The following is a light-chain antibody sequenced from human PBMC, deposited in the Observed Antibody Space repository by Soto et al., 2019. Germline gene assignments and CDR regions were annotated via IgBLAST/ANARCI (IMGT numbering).Light chain of an antibody. J-gene: IGKJ2*01. CDR3: QQYDSFHMYT. V-gene: IGKV1-33*01. Sequence: IQMTQSPSSLSASVGDRVTITCQASQDIADYLNWYQLKPGKAPKLLIYDASNLEAGVPSRFTGAGSGTDFSFTISSLQPEDVATYFCQQYDSFHMYTFGQGTKVDIK. CDR2: DAS. CDR1: QDIADY.